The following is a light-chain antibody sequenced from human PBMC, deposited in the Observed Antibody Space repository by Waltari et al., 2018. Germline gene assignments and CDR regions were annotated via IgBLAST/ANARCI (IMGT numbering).Light chain of an antibody. CDR1: QSVSSN. V-gene: IGKV3-15*01. CDR2: GAS. Sequence: EIVMTQSLATLSVSPGERATLPCRASQSVSSNLAWYHQRPGQAPRLLIYGASTRATGIPARFSGSGSGTEFTLTISSMQSEDFAVYYCQQYNNWPRTFGQGTKVEIK. CDR3: QQYNNWPRT. J-gene: IGKJ1*01.